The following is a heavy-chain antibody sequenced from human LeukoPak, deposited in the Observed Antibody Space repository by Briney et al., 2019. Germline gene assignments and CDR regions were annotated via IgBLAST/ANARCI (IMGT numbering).Heavy chain of an antibody. CDR2: IYYSGTT. CDR1: GGSISSGGYY. CDR3: ATYFYGEYGSYYFDY. J-gene: IGHJ4*02. Sequence: SQTLSLTCTVSGGSISSGGYYWSWLRQPPGKGLEWIGYIYYSGTTYYNPSLKSRVTISVDTSKNQFSLKLSSVTAADTAVYYCATYFYGEYGSYYFDYWGQGTLVTVSS. V-gene: IGHV4-30-4*01. D-gene: IGHD4-17*01.